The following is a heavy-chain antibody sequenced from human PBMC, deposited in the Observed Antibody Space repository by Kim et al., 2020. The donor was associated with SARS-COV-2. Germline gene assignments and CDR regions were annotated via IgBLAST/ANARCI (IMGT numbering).Heavy chain of an antibody. Sequence: GGSLRLSCAASGFTFSSYAMSWVRQAPGKGLEWVSAISGSGGSTYYADSVKGRFTISRDNSKNTLYLQMNSLRAEDTAVYYCAKGVFYGDVAHYYYGMDVWGQGTTVTVSS. CDR3: AKGVFYGDVAHYYYGMDV. V-gene: IGHV3-23*01. CDR2: ISGSGGST. D-gene: IGHD4-17*01. CDR1: GFTFSSYA. J-gene: IGHJ6*02.